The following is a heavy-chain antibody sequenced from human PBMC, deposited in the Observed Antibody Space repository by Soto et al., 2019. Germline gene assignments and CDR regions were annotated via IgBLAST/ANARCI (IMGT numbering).Heavy chain of an antibody. V-gene: IGHV4-31*03. Sequence: KPSETLSLTCTVSGGSISSGGYYWSWIRQHPGKGLEWIGYIYYSGSTYYNPSLKSRVTISVDTSKNQFSLKLSSVTAADTAVYYCARGVGQQLAFDYWGQGTLVTVSS. D-gene: IGHD6-13*01. J-gene: IGHJ4*02. CDR2: IYYSGST. CDR1: GGSISSGGYY. CDR3: ARGVGQQLAFDY.